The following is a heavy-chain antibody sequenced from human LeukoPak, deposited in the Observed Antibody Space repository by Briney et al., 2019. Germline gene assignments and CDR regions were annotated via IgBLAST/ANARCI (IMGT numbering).Heavy chain of an antibody. CDR1: GFTFSSYA. J-gene: IGHJ4*02. CDR3: ARERQFHRNYVSLDY. Sequence: GGSLRLSCAASGFTFSSYAMHWVRQAPGKGLEWVAVISYDGSNKYYADSVKGRFTISRDNSKNTLYLQMNSLRAEDTAVYYCARERQFHRNYVSLDYWGQGTLVTVSS. V-gene: IGHV3-30*04. D-gene: IGHD1-14*01. CDR2: ISYDGSNK.